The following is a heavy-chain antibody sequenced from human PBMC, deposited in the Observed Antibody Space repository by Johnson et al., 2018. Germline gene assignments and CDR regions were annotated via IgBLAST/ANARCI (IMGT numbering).Heavy chain of an antibody. V-gene: IGHV3-33*01. CDR3: ARGGGYYYGSGSYFDY. J-gene: IGHJ4*02. Sequence: QVQLVESGGGVVQPGRSLRLSCAASGFTFSSYGMHWVRQAPGRGLEWVAVLWNDGTNKYYVDSVKGRFTISRDDSKNTLYLQMNSPRAEDTAAYYCARGGGYYYGSGSYFDYWGQGTLVTVSS. CDR1: GFTFSSYG. D-gene: IGHD3-10*01. CDR2: LWNDGTNK.